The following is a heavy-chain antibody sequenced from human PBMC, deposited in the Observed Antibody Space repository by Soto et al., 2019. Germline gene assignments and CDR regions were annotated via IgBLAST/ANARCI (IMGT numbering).Heavy chain of an antibody. V-gene: IGHV3-23*01. J-gene: IGHJ4*02. D-gene: IGHD2-2*01. CDR1: GFTFSSYA. Sequence: GGSLRLSCAASGFTFSSYAMSWVRQAPGKGLEWVSAISGSGGSTYYADSVKGRLTISRDNSKNTLYLQMNSLRAEDTAVYYCAKDLDIPYQLLLGVSVYWGQGTLVTVSS. CDR3: AKDLDIPYQLLLGVSVY. CDR2: ISGSGGST.